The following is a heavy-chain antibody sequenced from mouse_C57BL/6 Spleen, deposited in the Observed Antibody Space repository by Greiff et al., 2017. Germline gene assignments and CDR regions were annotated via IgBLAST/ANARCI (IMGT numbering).Heavy chain of an antibody. CDR3: ARRRVTTVVANYYAMDY. D-gene: IGHD1-1*01. J-gene: IGHJ4*01. V-gene: IGHV1-64*01. CDR2: IHPNSGST. CDR1: GYTFTSYW. Sequence: QVQLKQPGAELVKPGASVKLSCKASGYTFTSYWLHWVKQRPGQGLEWIGMIHPNSGSTNYNEKFKSKATLTVDKSSSTAYMQLSSLTSEDAAVYYCARRRVTTVVANYYAMDYWGQGTSGTVSS.